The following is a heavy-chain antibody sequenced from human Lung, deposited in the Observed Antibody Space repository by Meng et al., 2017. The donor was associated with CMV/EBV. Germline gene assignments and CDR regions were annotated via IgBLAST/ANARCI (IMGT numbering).Heavy chain of an antibody. D-gene: IGHD2-15*01. CDR1: GFTFSNYW. CDR2: INQDGSEK. Sequence: GGSLRLXCAASGFTFSNYWMSWVRQAPGKGLEWVASINQDGSEKHYMDSVKGRFTISRDNAKNALYLEMNSPRAEDTALYFCVRGSGREWFDPWGQGTRVXVSS. CDR3: VRGSGREWFDP. V-gene: IGHV3-7*04. J-gene: IGHJ5*02.